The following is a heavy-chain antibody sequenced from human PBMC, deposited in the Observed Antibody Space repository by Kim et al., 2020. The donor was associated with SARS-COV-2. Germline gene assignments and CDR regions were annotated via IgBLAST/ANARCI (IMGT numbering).Heavy chain of an antibody. D-gene: IGHD3-22*01. CDR3: ASIYYDSSGYYYFDY. J-gene: IGHJ4*02. V-gene: IGHV4-39*01. Sequence: PSIKSRGTISVDTSNNQFSLKLSSVTAADTAVYYCASIYYDSSGYYYFDYWGQGTLVTVSS.